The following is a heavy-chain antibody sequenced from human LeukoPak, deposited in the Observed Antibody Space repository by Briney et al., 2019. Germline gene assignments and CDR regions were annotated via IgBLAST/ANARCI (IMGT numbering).Heavy chain of an antibody. CDR2: TYYRSKWYN. Sequence: SQTLSLTCAISGDSVSSNSAAWSWIRQSPSRGLEWLGRTYYRSKWYNDYAVSVKSRITINPDTSKNQFSLQLNSVTPEDTAVYYCARGGTPPWDAFDIWGQGTMVTVSS. J-gene: IGHJ3*02. CDR1: GDSVSSNSAA. CDR3: ARGGTPPWDAFDI. D-gene: IGHD2-15*01. V-gene: IGHV6-1*01.